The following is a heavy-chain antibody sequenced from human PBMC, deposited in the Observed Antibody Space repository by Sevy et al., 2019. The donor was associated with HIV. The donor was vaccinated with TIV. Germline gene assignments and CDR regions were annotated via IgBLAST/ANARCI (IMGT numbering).Heavy chain of an antibody. D-gene: IGHD3-3*01. CDR2: ISSGSGFI. CDR3: AREKTILEGRYGMDV. V-gene: IGHV3-21*01. Sequence: GESLKISCATSGFTFSTYNMNWVRQAPGKGLEWVSSISSGSGFIFYADSVKDRFTISRDNAKNSLDLQMNSLRAEDAAVYYCAREKTILEGRYGMDVWGQGTTVTVSS. CDR1: GFTFSTYN. J-gene: IGHJ6*02.